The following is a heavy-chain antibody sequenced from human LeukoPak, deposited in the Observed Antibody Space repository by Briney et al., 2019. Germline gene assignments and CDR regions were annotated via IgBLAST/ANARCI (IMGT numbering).Heavy chain of an antibody. J-gene: IGHJ4*02. Sequence: PSETLSLTCTVSGGSISSYYWSWIRQPPGKGLEWIGYIYYSGSTNYNPSLKSRVTISVDTSKNQFSLKLSSVTAADTAVYYCARQGRQQWPIIDYWGQGTLVTVSS. CDR3: ARQGRQQWPIIDY. D-gene: IGHD6-19*01. V-gene: IGHV4-59*08. CDR1: GGSISSYY. CDR2: IYYSGST.